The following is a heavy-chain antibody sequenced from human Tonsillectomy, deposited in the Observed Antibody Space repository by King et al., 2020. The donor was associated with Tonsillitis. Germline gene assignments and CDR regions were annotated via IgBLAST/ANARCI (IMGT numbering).Heavy chain of an antibody. CDR2: ISSGGNSA. D-gene: IGHD2-15*01. V-gene: IGHV3-23*04. CDR1: GFTFSNYA. Sequence: DVQLVESGGGLVQPGGSVRLSCAASGFTFSNYAMHWVRQAPGKGLEWVSAISSGGNSAYYTDSVKGRFTISRDNSKKTVYVEMNNLRADDTAVYFCAGGWWGDLFEHWGQGTLVTVSS. CDR3: AGGWWGDLFEH. J-gene: IGHJ4*02.